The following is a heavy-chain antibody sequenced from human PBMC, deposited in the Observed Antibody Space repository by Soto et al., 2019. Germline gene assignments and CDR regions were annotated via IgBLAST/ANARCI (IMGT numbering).Heavy chain of an antibody. D-gene: IGHD2-15*01. Sequence: SETLSLTCTVSGGSISSYYWSWIRRPPGKGLEWIGYIYYSGSTNYNPSLKSRVTISVDTSKNQFSLKLSSVTAADTAVYYCARGDGGYCSGGSCINWFDPWGQGTLVTVSS. CDR2: IYYSGST. CDR3: ARGDGGYCSGGSCINWFDP. J-gene: IGHJ5*02. CDR1: GGSISSYY. V-gene: IGHV4-59*08.